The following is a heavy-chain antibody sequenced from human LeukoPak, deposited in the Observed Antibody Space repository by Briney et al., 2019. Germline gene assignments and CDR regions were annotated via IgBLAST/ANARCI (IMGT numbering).Heavy chain of an antibody. V-gene: IGHV3-23*01. CDR3: ANLRQWLNY. CDR1: GFTFSSYA. Sequence: PGGSLRLSCAASGFTFSSYAMSWVRQAPGKGLEWVSAISGSGGRTYYADSVKGRFTISRDNSKNTLYLQMNSPRAQDTAVYYSANLRQWLNYWGQGTRVTVPS. CDR2: ISGSGGRT. J-gene: IGHJ4*02. D-gene: IGHD6-19*01.